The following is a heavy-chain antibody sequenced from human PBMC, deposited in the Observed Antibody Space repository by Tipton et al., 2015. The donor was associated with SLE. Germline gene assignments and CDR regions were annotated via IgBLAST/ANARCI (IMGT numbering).Heavy chain of an antibody. CDR3: ARSDFWSGTPGPLGQYYYMDV. CDR2: IIPIFGTA. V-gene: IGHV1-69*01. Sequence: QVQLVQSGAEVKKPGSSVKVSCKASGGTFSSYAIGWVRQAPGQGLEWMGGIIPIFGTANYAQKFQGRVTITADESTSTAYMELSSLRSEDTAVYYCARSDFWSGTPGPLGQYYYMDVWGKGTTVTVSS. CDR1: GGTFSSYA. D-gene: IGHD3-3*01. J-gene: IGHJ6*03.